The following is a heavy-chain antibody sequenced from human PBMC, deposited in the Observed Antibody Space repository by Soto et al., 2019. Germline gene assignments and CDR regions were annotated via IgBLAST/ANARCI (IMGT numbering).Heavy chain of an antibody. CDR2: IDSSSKTI. D-gene: IGHD5-12*01. V-gene: IGHV3-48*02. J-gene: IGHJ4*02. Sequence: GGSLRLSCAASGFTFIRYSMNWVRQAPGKGLEWLSYIDSSSKTIYYADSVKGRFIISRDNAKNSLYLQMNSLRDEDTAVYYCARGGVATIFGDSWGQGTLVTVSS. CDR3: ARGGVATIFGDS. CDR1: GFTFIRYS.